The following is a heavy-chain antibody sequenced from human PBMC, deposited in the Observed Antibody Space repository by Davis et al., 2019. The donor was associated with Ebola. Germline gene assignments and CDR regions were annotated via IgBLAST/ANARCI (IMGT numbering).Heavy chain of an antibody. Sequence: SETLSLACAVSGGSISSSNCWSWVRQPPGKGLEWIGEINHSGSTNYNPSLKSRVTISVDTSKNQFSLKLSSVTAADTAVYYCARGQRYYGSGRWNYWGQGTLVTVSS. CDR2: INHSGST. CDR1: GGSISSSNC. CDR3: ARGQRYYGSGRWNY. J-gene: IGHJ4*02. D-gene: IGHD3-10*01. V-gene: IGHV4-4*02.